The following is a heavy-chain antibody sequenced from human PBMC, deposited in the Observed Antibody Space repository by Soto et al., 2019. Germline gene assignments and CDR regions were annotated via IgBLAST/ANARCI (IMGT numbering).Heavy chain of an antibody. V-gene: IGHV4-61*08. CDR3: TREQSDDNYFDP. D-gene: IGHD6-19*01. CDR2: IYYSGGT. CDR1: GAALSSGGYF. Sequence: PPETLSLTYTVSGAALSSGGYFYTWVRQPPGKGLEWLGYIYYSGGTNYNPSLKSRVPISLDKSKSQFSLRLISVTAADTAVYYCTREQSDDNYFDPWGQGTLVTVSS. J-gene: IGHJ5*02.